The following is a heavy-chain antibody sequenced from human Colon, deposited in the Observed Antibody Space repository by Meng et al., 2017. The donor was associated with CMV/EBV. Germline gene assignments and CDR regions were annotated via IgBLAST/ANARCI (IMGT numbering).Heavy chain of an antibody. V-gene: IGHV2-5*02. D-gene: IGHD6-19*01. CDR3: AHGRGWLTDY. CDR2: IYWDDDN. Sequence: QITLKESGPTLVKPTQTLTLTCTFSGFSLRTPEVGVHWIRQPPGKALEWLALIYWDDDNQFRPSLKNRITITKDTSKNQVVLTMTNMDPVDTATYYCAHGRGWLTDYWGQGTLVTVS. CDR1: GFSLRTPEVG. J-gene: IGHJ4*02.